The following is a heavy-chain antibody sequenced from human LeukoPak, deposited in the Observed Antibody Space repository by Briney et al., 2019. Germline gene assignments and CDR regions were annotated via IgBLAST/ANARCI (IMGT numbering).Heavy chain of an antibody. CDR3: ARWVVTAADIDY. J-gene: IGHJ4*02. D-gene: IGHD2-15*01. V-gene: IGHV3-30*03. CDR1: GFTFSSHG. Sequence: GGSLRLSCAASGFTFSSHGMHWVRQAPSKGLEWVAVISYDGSKNYYAESVKGRFTISRDNAMNTLYLQMNSLRAEDTAVYYCARWVVTAADIDYWGQGTLVTVSS. CDR2: ISYDGSKN.